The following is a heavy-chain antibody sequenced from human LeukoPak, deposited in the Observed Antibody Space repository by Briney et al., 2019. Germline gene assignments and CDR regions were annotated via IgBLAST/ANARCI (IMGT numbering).Heavy chain of an antibody. V-gene: IGHV3-30*04. J-gene: IGHJ5*02. CDR2: ISYDGSNK. Sequence: GGSLRLSCAASGFTFSSYAMHWLRQAPGKGLEWVAVISYDGSNKYYADSVKGRFTISRDNSKNTMYLQMNSLRAEDTAVYYCARVGIAAMGGWFDPWGQGTLVTVSS. CDR3: ARVGIAAMGGWFDP. CDR1: GFTFSSYA. D-gene: IGHD6-13*01.